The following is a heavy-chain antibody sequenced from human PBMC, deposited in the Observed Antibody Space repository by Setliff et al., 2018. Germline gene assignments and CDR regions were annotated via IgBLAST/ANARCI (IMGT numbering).Heavy chain of an antibody. J-gene: IGHJ6*03. Sequence: SETLSLTCTVSGGSISSGSYYWSWIRQPAGRGLEWIGRIYTSGSTNYNPSFQSRVTMSVDRSKNQFSLNLRAMTAADTAVYYCARALLWFGEGMDVWGKGTTVTVSS. V-gene: IGHV4-61*02. D-gene: IGHD3-10*01. CDR3: ARALLWFGEGMDV. CDR2: IYTSGST. CDR1: GGSISSGSYY.